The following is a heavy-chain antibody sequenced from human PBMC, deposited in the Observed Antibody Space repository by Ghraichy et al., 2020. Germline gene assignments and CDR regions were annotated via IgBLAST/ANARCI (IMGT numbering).Heavy chain of an antibody. CDR1: GFTFSSYA. CDR3: ARLLGYCSSTSCSYYYGMDV. Sequence: GGSLRLSCAASGFTFSSYAMSWVRQAPGKGLEWVSAISGSGGNTYYADSVKGRFTISRDNSKNTLYLQMNSLRAEDTAVYYCARLLGYCSSTSCSYYYGMDVWGQGTTVTVSS. D-gene: IGHD2-2*01. J-gene: IGHJ6*02. CDR2: ISGSGGNT. V-gene: IGHV3-23*01.